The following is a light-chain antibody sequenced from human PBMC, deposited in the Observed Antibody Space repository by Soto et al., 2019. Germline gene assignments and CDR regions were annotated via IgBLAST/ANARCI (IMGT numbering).Light chain of an antibody. CDR3: SSYTSTSTLVV. J-gene: IGLJ2*01. V-gene: IGLV2-14*01. CDR2: EVT. Sequence: QSVLTQPASVSGSPGQSITISCTGTGSDVGGYIYVSWYQQHPGKAPKLLIYEVTNRPSGVSNRFSGSKSGNTASLTISGLQAEDEADYYCSSYTSTSTLVVFGGGTQLTVL. CDR1: GSDVGGYIY.